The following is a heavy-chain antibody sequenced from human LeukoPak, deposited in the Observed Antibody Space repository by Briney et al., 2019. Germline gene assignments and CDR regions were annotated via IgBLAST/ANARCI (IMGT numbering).Heavy chain of an antibody. V-gene: IGHV3-23*01. CDR3: AKGLEYYYDSSGYWNY. CDR2: ISGSGGST. J-gene: IGHJ4*02. Sequence: GGSLRLSCAASGFTFSSYAMSWVRQAPGKGLEWVSAISGSGGSTYYADSVKGRFTISRDNSKNTLYLQMNSLRAEDTAVYYCAKGLEYYYDSSGYWNYWGQGTLVTVSS. D-gene: IGHD3-22*01. CDR1: GFTFSSYA.